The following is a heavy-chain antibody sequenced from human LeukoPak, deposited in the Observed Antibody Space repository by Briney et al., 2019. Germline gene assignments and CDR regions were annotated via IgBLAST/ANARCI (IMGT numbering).Heavy chain of an antibody. CDR2: IKSKTDGGTT. J-gene: IGHJ4*02. CDR1: GFTFSNAW. V-gene: IGHV3-15*01. Sequence: PGGSLRLSCAASGFTFSNAWMSWVRQAPGKGLEWVGRIKSKTDGGTTDYAAPVKGRFTISRDDSKNTLYLQMNSLKTEDTAVYYCTTDLGSGWRLYYFDYWGQGNLVIVSS. D-gene: IGHD6-19*01. CDR3: TTDLGSGWRLYYFDY.